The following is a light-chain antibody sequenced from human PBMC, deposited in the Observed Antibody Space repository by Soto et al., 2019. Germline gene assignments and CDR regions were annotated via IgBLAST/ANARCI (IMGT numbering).Light chain of an antibody. CDR1: RDISNH. V-gene: IGKV1-33*01. CDR2: DAS. CDR3: QHYDNLPLT. J-gene: IGKJ4*01. Sequence: DIRMTQSASSLCASVGDRVTITCQASRDISNHLTWYQQKPGKAPKLLIYDASNLQTGVPSRFSGSGSGTHFTLTISSLQPEDVATYYCQHYDNLPLTFGGGTKVDIK.